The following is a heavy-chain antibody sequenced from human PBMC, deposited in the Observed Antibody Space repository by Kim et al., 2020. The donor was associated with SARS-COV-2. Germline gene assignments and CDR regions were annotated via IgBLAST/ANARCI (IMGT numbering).Heavy chain of an antibody. V-gene: IGHV3-23*01. Sequence: ADSVKGRLTISRDNSKNTLYLQMNSLRAEDTAVYYCARSLSGSYPYYFDYWGQGTLVTVSS. J-gene: IGHJ4*02. CDR3: ARSLSGSYPYYFDY. D-gene: IGHD1-26*01.